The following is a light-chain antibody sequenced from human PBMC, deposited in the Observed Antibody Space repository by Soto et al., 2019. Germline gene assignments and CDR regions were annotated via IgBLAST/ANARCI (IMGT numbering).Light chain of an antibody. CDR3: QQYNTWPPWT. CDR2: GTS. CDR1: QSISTN. Sequence: EIVMTQSPATLSVSPGERATLSCRASQSISTNLAWYQQKPGQAPRLLIYGTSTSATGIPARFSGSGSGTEFPLPICRLQSEDFAVYSGQQYNTWPPWTFGQGTKVEIK. V-gene: IGKV3-15*01. J-gene: IGKJ1*01.